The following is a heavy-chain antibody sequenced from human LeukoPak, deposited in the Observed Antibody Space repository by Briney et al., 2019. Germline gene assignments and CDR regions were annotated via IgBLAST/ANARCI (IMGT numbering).Heavy chain of an antibody. CDR3: ARGVGAYCGGDYYSRLYYFDY. CDR1: GRSFSRYY. Sequence: PSETLTLTCTVSGRSFSRYYWSWLRQPPGKGLEWIGYIYYSGSTNYNPPLKSRVNISVDTSKNQISLKLISETPADTAVYYCARGVGAYCGGDYYSRLYYFDYWGQGTLVTVSS. V-gene: IGHV4-59*01. CDR2: IYYSGST. J-gene: IGHJ4*02. D-gene: IGHD2-21*02.